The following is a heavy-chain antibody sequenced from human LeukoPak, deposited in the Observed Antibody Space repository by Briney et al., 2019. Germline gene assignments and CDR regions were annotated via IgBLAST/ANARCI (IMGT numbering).Heavy chain of an antibody. CDR3: ARGLQRGDRMLLWFGEFWGDSYYGMDV. CDR1: GGTFNNYA. Sequence: ASVKVSCKASGGTFNNYAVSWMRQAPGQGLEWMGTIVPVFGTSNNAQKFQGRLTIVTDESTSTVHIELSSLTSEDTAVHYCARGLQRGDRMLLWFGEFWGDSYYGMDVWGQGTTVTVSS. J-gene: IGHJ6*02. D-gene: IGHD3-10*01. V-gene: IGHV1-69*05. CDR2: IVPVFGTS.